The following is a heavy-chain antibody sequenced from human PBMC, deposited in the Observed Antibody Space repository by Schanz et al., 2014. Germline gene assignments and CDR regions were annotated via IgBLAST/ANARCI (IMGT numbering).Heavy chain of an antibody. D-gene: IGHD3-9*01. J-gene: IGHJ4*02. CDR2: ISGSGGST. CDR3: AKQIHYDILTVTRN. Sequence: EGQLAESGGGLVKPGGSLRLSCAASGFTFSSYAMSWVRQAPGKGLEWVSAISGSGGSTYYADSVKGRFTISRDNSKNTLYRQMNSLRAEDTAVYYCAKQIHYDILTVTRNWGQGTLVTVSS. CDR1: GFTFSSYA. V-gene: IGHV3-23*04.